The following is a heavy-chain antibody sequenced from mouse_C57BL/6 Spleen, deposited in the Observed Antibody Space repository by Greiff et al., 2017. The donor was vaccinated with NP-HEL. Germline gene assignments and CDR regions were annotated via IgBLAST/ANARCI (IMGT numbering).Heavy chain of an antibody. D-gene: IGHD1-1*01. CDR3: ARAPLYYYGSSGAMDY. V-gene: IGHV1-69*01. J-gene: IGHJ4*01. CDR1: GYTFTSYW. CDR2: IDPSDSYT. Sequence: QVQLQQPGAELVMPGASVKLSCKASGYTFTSYWMHWVKQRPGQGLEWIGEIDPSDSYTNYNQKFKGKSTLTVDKSSSTAYMQLSSLTSEDSAVYYCARAPLYYYGSSGAMDYWGQGTSVTVSS.